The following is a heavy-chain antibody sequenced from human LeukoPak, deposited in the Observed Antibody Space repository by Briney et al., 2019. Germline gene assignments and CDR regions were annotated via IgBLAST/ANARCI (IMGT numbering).Heavy chain of an antibody. Sequence: GGSLRLSCAGSGFTFSTFAMTWVRRAPGKGLEWLSSITGSSSTTYYADSVKGRFSISRDNSRNTLYLHMNTLRADDTAVYYCGRDPNGDYVGAFEFWGQGTTVTVSS. CDR1: GFTFSTFA. D-gene: IGHD4-17*01. J-gene: IGHJ3*01. CDR2: ITGSSSTT. V-gene: IGHV3-23*01. CDR3: GRDPNGDYVGAFEF.